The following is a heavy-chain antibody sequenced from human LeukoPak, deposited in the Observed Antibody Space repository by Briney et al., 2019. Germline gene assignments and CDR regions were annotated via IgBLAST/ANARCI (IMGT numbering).Heavy chain of an antibody. CDR1: GGSISSYY. Sequence: PSETLSLTCTVSGGSISSYYWSWIRQPPGKGPEWIGEINHSGSTNYNPSLKSRVTISVDTSKNQFSLKLSSVTAADTAVYYCARVHLLRWFDYWGQGTLVTVSS. D-gene: IGHD2-21*01. CDR2: INHSGST. J-gene: IGHJ4*02. CDR3: ARVHLLRWFDY. V-gene: IGHV4-34*01.